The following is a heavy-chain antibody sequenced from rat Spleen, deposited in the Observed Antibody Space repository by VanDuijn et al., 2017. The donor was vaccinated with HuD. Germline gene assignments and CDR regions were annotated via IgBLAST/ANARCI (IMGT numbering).Heavy chain of an antibody. D-gene: IGHD1-1*01. J-gene: IGHJ2*01. CDR2: INSAGST. V-gene: IGHV3-3*01. Sequence: EVQLQESGPGLLKPSQSLSLTCSVTGYSITSSYRWNWIRKFPGNKLEWMGYINSAGSTNYNPSLKSRISITRDTSKNQFFLQVNSVTTEDTATYYCARDGQWFDYWGQGVMVTVSS. CDR1: GYSITSSYR. CDR3: ARDGQWFDY.